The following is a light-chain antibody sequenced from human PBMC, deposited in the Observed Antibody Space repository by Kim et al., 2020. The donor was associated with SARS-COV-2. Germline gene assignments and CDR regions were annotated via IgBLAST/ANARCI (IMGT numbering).Light chain of an antibody. CDR3: MQALQTWT. CDR2: LGS. Sequence: GPASISCRSSQSLLHSNGYNYLDWYLQKPGQSPQLLIYLGSNRASGVPDRFSGSGSGTDFTLKISRVEAEDVGVYYCMQALQTWTFGQGTKVDIK. V-gene: IGKV2-28*01. J-gene: IGKJ1*01. CDR1: QSLLHSNGYNY.